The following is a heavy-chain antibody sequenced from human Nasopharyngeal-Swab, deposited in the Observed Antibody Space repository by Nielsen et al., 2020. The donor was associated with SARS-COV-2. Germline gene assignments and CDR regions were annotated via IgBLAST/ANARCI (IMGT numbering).Heavy chain of an antibody. CDR2: ISGSGAGT. CDR1: GFTFSNYA. Sequence: GESLKISCAASGFTFSNYAMSWVRQAPGKGLEWVSAISGSGAGTYYADSVKGRFTISRDNSKNTLYLQMNSLRADDTAVYYCAKAVLEWLLQPYYYYGMDVWGQGTTVTVSS. D-gene: IGHD3-3*01. J-gene: IGHJ6*02. CDR3: AKAVLEWLLQPYYYYGMDV. V-gene: IGHV3-23*01.